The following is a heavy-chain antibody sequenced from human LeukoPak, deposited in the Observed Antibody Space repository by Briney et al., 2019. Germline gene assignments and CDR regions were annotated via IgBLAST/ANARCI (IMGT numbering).Heavy chain of an antibody. CDR3: ARDFWFGELLPWY. CDR1: GFTFSDYY. J-gene: IGHJ4*02. CDR2: ISSSGSTI. D-gene: IGHD3-10*01. Sequence: GGSLRLSCAASGFTFSDYYMSWIRQAPGKGLEWVSYISSSGSTIYYADSVKGRFTISRDNAKNSLYLQMNSLRAEDTAVYYCARDFWFGELLPWYWGQGTLVTVSS. V-gene: IGHV3-11*04.